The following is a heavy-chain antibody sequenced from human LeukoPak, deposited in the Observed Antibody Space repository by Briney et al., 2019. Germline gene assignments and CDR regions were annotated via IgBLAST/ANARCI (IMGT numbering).Heavy chain of an antibody. J-gene: IGHJ4*02. V-gene: IGHV1-18*01. D-gene: IGHD2-2*01. CDR1: GYTFSNYG. CDR2: ISAYNGNT. CDR3: ARAVVPAAMASFDY. Sequence: ASVKVSCKASGYTFSNYGISWVRQAPGQGLEWMGWISAYNGNTNYAQKLQGRVTMTTDTSTSTAYMELRSLRSDDTAVYYCARAVVPAAMASFDYWGQGTLVTVSS.